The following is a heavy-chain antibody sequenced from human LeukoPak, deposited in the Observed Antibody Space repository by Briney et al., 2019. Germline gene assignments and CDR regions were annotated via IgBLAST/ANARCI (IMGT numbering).Heavy chain of an antibody. CDR1: GFTFSSYN. CDR2: ISSSSSYI. D-gene: IGHD3-3*01. V-gene: IGHV3-21*01. CDR3: AKGTYYDFWSGYDAFDI. J-gene: IGHJ3*02. Sequence: PGGSLRLSCAASGFTFSSYNMNWVRQAPGKGLEWVSSISSSSSYIYYADSVKGRFTISRDNAKNSLYLQMNSLRAEDTAVYYCAKGTYYDFWSGYDAFDIWGQGTMVTVSS.